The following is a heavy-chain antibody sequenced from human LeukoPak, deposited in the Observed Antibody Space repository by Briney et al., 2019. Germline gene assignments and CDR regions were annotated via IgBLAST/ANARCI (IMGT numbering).Heavy chain of an antibody. CDR3: AREGAAAVAPNWFDP. Sequence: PGGSLRLSCEASGFKFFTFAMHWVRRAPGKGLEWVAIISYDGSNKYYGDSVKGRFTISRDNAKNSLYLQMNSLRAEDTAVYYCAREGAAAVAPNWFDPWGQGTLVTVSS. V-gene: IGHV3-30*07. CDR1: GFKFFTFA. CDR2: ISYDGSNK. D-gene: IGHD6-13*01. J-gene: IGHJ5*02.